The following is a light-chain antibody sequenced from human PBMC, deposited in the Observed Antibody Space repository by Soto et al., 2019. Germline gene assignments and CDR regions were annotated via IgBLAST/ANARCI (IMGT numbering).Light chain of an antibody. J-gene: IGKJ4*01. V-gene: IGKV2-28*01. Sequence: VLIQSPLSLPVTPGEPASISCRSSQSLLHTNGHNYVDWYVQKKGESPQLLIYLGSNRASGVPDRFSASGSGTDFTLKISRVEAEDVGVYYCGRGLQTPFTVGGGTKGEIK. CDR3: GRGLQTPFT. CDR1: QSLLHTNGHNY. CDR2: LGS.